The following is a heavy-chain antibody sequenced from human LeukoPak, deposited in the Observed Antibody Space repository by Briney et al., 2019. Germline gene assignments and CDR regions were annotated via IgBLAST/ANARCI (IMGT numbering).Heavy chain of an antibody. CDR2: IYPVDSDT. D-gene: IGHD1-26*01. CDR3: ARRAAEWELLDY. J-gene: IGHJ4*02. Sequence: GESLKISCEGYGYTFTSYWIAWVGQMPGEGLEWMGIIYPVDSDTRYSPSFQGQVTISADKSTSTACLQGSSLKATESSMYYCARRAAEWELLDYWGQGTLVTVYS. CDR1: GYTFTSYW. V-gene: IGHV5-51*01.